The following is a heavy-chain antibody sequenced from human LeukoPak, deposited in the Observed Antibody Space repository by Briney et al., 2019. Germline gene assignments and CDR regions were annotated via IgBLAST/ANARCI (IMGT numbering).Heavy chain of an antibody. J-gene: IGHJ4*02. CDR3: ARAPTLYDYVWGSYRYTQSVYYFDY. CDR2: MNPNSGNT. D-gene: IGHD3-16*02. CDR1: GYTCTSYD. Sequence: ASVKVSCKASGYTCTSYDINWVRQATGQGLEGMGWMNPNSGNTGYAQKFQGRVTMTRNTSISTAYMELSSLRSEDTAVYYCARAPTLYDYVWGSYRYTQSVYYFDYWGQGTLVTVSS. V-gene: IGHV1-8*01.